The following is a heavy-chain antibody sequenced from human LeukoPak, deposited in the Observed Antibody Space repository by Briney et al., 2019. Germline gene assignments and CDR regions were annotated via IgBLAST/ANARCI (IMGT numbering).Heavy chain of an antibody. J-gene: IGHJ4*02. CDR2: IFYTGTT. V-gene: IGHV4-59*08. D-gene: IGHD2-21*02. CDR1: GGSVSGYY. CDR3: ARHDVVPVIRRGFDF. Sequence: PSETLSLTCTVSGGSVSGYYWSWLRQPPGKGLEYIGYIFYTGTTLYSPSLKTRVTMSVDTSENQFSLKLSSVTAADTAVYYCARHDVVPVIRRGFDFWGQGTLVTVSS.